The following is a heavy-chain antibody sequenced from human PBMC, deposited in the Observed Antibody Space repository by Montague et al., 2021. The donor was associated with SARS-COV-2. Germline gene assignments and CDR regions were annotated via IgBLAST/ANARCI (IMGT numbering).Heavy chain of an antibody. CDR2: IYTSGTT. J-gene: IGHJ4*02. Sequence: TLSLTCTVFGGSIGSGCYYWSCILQPAGKGLVWLGRIYTSGTTXYXXXXKIRVTILVDTFKHQFSLKLTFVAAADTVVYYCARAHSGSWAQLDNWGQGSMVTVSS. V-gene: IGHV4-61*02. D-gene: IGHD5-12*01. CDR3: ARAHSGSWAQLDN. CDR1: GGSIGSGCYY.